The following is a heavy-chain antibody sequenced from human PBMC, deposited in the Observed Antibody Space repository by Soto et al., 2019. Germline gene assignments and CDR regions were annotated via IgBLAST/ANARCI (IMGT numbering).Heavy chain of an antibody. Sequence: EVQLVESGGGLVQPGGSLRLSCAASGFTFSSYEMNWVRQAPGKGLEWVSYFNSGGTNIYYADSVKGRFTISRHNAKSSLHLQMNSLRAEDTAVYYCARDKGTDTGAIDNWGQGILVTVSS. D-gene: IGHD2-21*02. CDR3: ARDKGTDTGAIDN. J-gene: IGHJ4*02. CDR2: FNSGGTNI. CDR1: GFTFSSYE. V-gene: IGHV3-48*03.